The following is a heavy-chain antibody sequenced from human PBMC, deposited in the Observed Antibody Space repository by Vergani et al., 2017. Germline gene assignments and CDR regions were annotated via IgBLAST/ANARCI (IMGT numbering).Heavy chain of an antibody. D-gene: IGHD2-8*01. V-gene: IGHV1-8*01. CDR3: ARDHAYCTNGVCYIGLSYGMDV. Sequence: QVQLVQSGAEVKKPGASVKVSCKASGYTFTSYDINWVRQATGQGLEWMGWMNPNSGNTGYAQKFQGRVTMTRNTSISTAYMELSSLRSEDTAVYYCARDHAYCTNGVCYIGLSYGMDVWGQGTTVTVSS. J-gene: IGHJ6*02. CDR2: MNPNSGNT. CDR1: GYTFTSYD.